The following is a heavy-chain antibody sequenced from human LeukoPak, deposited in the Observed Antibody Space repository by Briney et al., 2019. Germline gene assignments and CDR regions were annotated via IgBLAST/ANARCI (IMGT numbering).Heavy chain of an antibody. D-gene: IGHD5-18*01. J-gene: IGHJ4*02. CDR3: ARDGGWAAMALDFDY. V-gene: IGHV3-30*04. CDR2: ISYDGSNK. CDR1: GFTFSSYA. Sequence: GGSLRLSCAASGFTFSSYAMHWVRQAPGKGLEWVAVISYDGSNKYYADSVKGRFTISRDNSKNTLYLQMNSLRAEDTAVYYCARDGGWAAMALDFDYWGQGTLVTVSS.